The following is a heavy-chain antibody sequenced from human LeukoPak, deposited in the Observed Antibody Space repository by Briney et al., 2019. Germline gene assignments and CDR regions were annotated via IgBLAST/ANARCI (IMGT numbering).Heavy chain of an antibody. V-gene: IGHV4-31*03. CDR2: IYYSGST. J-gene: IGHJ4*02. Sequence: PSETLSLTCTVSGGSISSGGYYWSWIRQHPGKGLEWTGYIYYSGSTYYNPSLESRVTISVDTSKNQFSLKLRSVTAADTAVYYCARASYDSSGYWLFDYWGQGTLVTVSS. CDR3: ARASYDSSGYWLFDY. D-gene: IGHD3-22*01. CDR1: GGSISSGGYY.